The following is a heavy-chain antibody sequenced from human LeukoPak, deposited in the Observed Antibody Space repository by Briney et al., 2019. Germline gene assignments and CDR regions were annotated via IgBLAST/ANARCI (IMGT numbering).Heavy chain of an antibody. D-gene: IGHD3-22*01. V-gene: IGHV4-59*01. Sequence: PSETLSLTCTVSGGSISSYYWSWIRQPPGKGLEWIGYIYYSGSTNYNPSLKSRVTISVDTSKNQFSLKLSSVTAADTAVYYCASSLITMNAFDTWGQGTMVTVSS. CDR3: ASSLITMNAFDT. J-gene: IGHJ3*02. CDR1: GGSISSYY. CDR2: IYYSGST.